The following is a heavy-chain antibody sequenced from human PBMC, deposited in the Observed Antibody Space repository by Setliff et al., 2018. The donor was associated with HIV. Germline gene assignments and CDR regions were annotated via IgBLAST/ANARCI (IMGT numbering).Heavy chain of an antibody. CDR3: ARQPSYYGDTPWYFDL. J-gene: IGHJ2*01. Sequence: SETLSLTCAVYGGSFSGYHWNWIRQFPGKGLEWNGEINHTGNTQYNPSLKSRVTMSEETSKNQFSLKLKSVTAADTAVYFCARQPSYYGDTPWYFDLWGRGTLVTVSS. CDR1: GGSFSGYH. CDR2: INHTGNT. V-gene: IGHV4-34*01. D-gene: IGHD4-17*01.